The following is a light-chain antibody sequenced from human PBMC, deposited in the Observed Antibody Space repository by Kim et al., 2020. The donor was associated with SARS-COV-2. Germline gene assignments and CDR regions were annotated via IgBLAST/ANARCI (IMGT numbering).Light chain of an antibody. J-gene: IGLJ3*02. V-gene: IGLV6-57*03. Sequence: GRPVTISCTRSSGSITTNYVQWYQRRPGSAPTTVIFEDTQRPSGVPDRFSGSVDFSSNSASLTISGLKTEDEGEYYCQSYDNNNRVFGGGTQLTVL. CDR3: QSYDNNNRV. CDR1: SGSITTNY. CDR2: EDT.